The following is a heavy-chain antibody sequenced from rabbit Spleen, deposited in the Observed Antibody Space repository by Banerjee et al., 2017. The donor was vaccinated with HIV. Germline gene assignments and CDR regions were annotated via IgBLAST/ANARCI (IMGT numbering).Heavy chain of an antibody. D-gene: IGHD1-1*01. Sequence: QSLEESGGDLVKPGASLTLTCTASGFSFSSSDYMCWVRQAPGKGLEWIACIYAGSSGSTYSASWAKGRFTISKTSSTTVTLQMTSLTDADTATYFCARDLVAVIGWNFNLWGPGTLVTVS. CDR1: GFSFSSSDY. CDR2: IYAGSSGST. V-gene: IGHV1S40*01. CDR3: ARDLVAVIGWNFNL. J-gene: IGHJ4*01.